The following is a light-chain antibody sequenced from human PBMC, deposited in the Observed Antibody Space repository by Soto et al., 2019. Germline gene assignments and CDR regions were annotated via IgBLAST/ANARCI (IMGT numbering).Light chain of an antibody. V-gene: IGKV3-20*01. Sequence: EIVLTQSPGTLSLSPGERATLSCRASQSVSTTYLAWYQQKLGQAPRLLIYGASSRATGIPDRFGGSGSGTDFTLTISRLEPEDFAVYYCQQYGTSPPMYTFGQGTKLEIK. J-gene: IGKJ2*01. CDR1: QSVSTTY. CDR2: GAS. CDR3: QQYGTSPPMYT.